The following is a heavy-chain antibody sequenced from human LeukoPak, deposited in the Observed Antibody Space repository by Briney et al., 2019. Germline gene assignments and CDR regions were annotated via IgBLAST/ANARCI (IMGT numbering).Heavy chain of an antibody. CDR2: MNPSSGGT. D-gene: IGHD6-19*01. Sequence: SVKVSCKPSGYTFTAYYIHWLRQAPGQGLEWMGWMNPSSGGTQYVQTFQGRVTLTRDTSISTAYLELSSLTSDDTAVYFCARQGSNSSGWYPVDDWGQGTLVTVSS. CDR1: GYTFTAYY. J-gene: IGHJ4*02. CDR3: ARQGSNSSGWYPVDD. V-gene: IGHV1-2*02.